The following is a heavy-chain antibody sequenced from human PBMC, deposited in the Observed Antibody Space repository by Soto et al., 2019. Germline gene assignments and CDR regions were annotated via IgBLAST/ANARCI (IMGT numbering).Heavy chain of an antibody. CDR1: GFTFGDSY. Sequence: GALRLACTVSGFTFGDSYRSWIRQAPGKGLEWLSYISPGSRYPAYADSVKGRFTISRDNAKRSLYLQMMSLTAEDTAIYYCVRGGGGGLFDPWGQGTMVTVSS. V-gene: IGHV3-11*06. CDR2: ISPGSRYP. J-gene: IGHJ5*02. CDR3: VRGGGGGLFDP. D-gene: IGHD2-15*01.